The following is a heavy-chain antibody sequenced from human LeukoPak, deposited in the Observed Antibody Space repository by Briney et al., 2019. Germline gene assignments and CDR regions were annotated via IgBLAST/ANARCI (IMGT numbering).Heavy chain of an antibody. CDR1: GYTFTHHG. D-gene: IGHD3-22*01. V-gene: IGHV1-18*01. CDR2: ISCYNGDT. Sequence: GASVKVSCKASGYTFTHHGISWGRQAPGQGLEWRGGISCYNGDTIYAQNVQGRVTMTTETSTSTAYMELRSLRSDDTAVYYCASGDYYDSSGYYLAFDIWGQGTMVTVSS. CDR3: ASGDYYDSSGYYLAFDI. J-gene: IGHJ3*02.